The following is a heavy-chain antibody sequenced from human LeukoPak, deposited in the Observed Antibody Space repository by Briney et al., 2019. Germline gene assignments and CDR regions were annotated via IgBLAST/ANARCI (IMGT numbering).Heavy chain of an antibody. J-gene: IGHJ4*02. CDR1: GGTFSSYA. D-gene: IGHD3-22*01. Sequence: SVKVSCKASGGTFSSYAISWVRQAPGQGLEWMGGIIPTFGTANYAQKFQGRVTITTDESTSTAYMELSSLRSEDTAVYYCARVSFRDIRGYYYFDYWRQGTLVTVCS. CDR3: ARVSFRDIRGYYYFDY. CDR2: IIPTFGTA. V-gene: IGHV1-69*05.